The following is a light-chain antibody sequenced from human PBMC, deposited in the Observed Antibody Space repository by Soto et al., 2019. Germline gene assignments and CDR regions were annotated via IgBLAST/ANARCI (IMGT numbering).Light chain of an antibody. J-gene: IGKJ1*01. CDR2: ATS. Sequence: EIVLTQSPGTLSLSPGETATLSCRASQTVNSDYLAWFQQRPGQAPRLLIFATSRRATDIPDRFSGSGSGRDFTLATRRLEPEDFAVYYCHQFGYSPRTFGQGTKVE. CDR3: HQFGYSPRT. CDR1: QTVNSDY. V-gene: IGKV3-20*01.